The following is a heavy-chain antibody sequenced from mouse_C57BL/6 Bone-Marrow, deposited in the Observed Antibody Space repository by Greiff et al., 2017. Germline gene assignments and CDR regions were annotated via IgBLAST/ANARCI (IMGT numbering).Heavy chain of an antibody. V-gene: IGHV1-69*01. D-gene: IGHD2-3*01. CDR3: ARGGGYDVDY. J-gene: IGHJ2*01. CDR1: GYTFTSYW. Sequence: QVQLQQSGAELVMPGASVKLSCKASGYTFTSYWMHWVKQRPGQGLEWIGEIDPSDSYTNYNQKFKGKSTLTVDKSSSTAYMQLSSLTSEDSAVYYCARGGGYDVDYWGQGTTLTVSS. CDR2: IDPSDSYT.